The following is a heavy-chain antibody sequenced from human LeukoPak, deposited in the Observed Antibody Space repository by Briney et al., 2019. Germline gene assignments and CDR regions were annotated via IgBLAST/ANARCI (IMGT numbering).Heavy chain of an antibody. J-gene: IGHJ4*02. CDR3: ARVKVDTAMVWFDY. V-gene: IGHV4-30-2*01. CDR2: IYHSGST. CDR1: GGSISSGGYS. Sequence: PSETLSLTCAVSGGSISSGGYSWSWIRQPPGKGLEWIGYIYHSGSTYYNPSLKSRVTISVDRSKNQFSLKLSSVTAADTAVYYCARVKVDTAMVWFDYWGQGTLVTVSS. D-gene: IGHD5-18*01.